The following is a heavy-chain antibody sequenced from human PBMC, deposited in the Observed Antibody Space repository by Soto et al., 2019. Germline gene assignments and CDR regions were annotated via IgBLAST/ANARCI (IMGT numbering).Heavy chain of an antibody. D-gene: IGHD2-21*02. CDR3: ARVGTAVKGGNYYCMDV. CDR1: GFTFSSYG. Sequence: GGSLRLSCAASGFTFSSYGMHWVRQAPGKGLKWVAVIWYDGSNKYYADSVKGRFTISRDNSKNTLYLQMNSLRAEDTAVYYCARVGTAVKGGNYYCMDVWDKGNTVSVSS. J-gene: IGHJ6*04. CDR2: IWYDGSNK. V-gene: IGHV3-33*01.